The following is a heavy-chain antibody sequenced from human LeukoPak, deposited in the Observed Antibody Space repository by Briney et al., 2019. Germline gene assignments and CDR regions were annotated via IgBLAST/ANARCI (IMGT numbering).Heavy chain of an antibody. Sequence: ASVTVSFKASVYTFINYGISWLRQAPAQGLEWMGWISAYNGNTNYAQKLQGRVTMTTDTSTSTAYMELRSLRSDDTAVYYCARDTMIYGDYFDYWGQGTLVTVSS. CDR1: VYTFINYG. CDR2: ISAYNGNT. CDR3: ARDTMIYGDYFDY. J-gene: IGHJ4*02. D-gene: IGHD3-22*01. V-gene: IGHV1-18*01.